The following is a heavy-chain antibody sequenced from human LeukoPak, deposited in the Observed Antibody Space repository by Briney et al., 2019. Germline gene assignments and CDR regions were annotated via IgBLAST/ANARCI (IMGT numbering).Heavy chain of an antibody. CDR1: GSTFSKYD. D-gene: IGHD6-6*01. V-gene: IGHV1-2*02. CDR2: IYPYSGDT. Sequence: ASVKVSCKAPGSTFSKYDIHWVRQAPGQRLEWMGWIYPYSGDTNYAQNFQGRVTMTRDTSISTAYMELSSLKSDDTAVYYCARDRNSGSSLDIWGQGTMLTVSS. CDR3: ARDRNSGSSLDI. J-gene: IGHJ3*02.